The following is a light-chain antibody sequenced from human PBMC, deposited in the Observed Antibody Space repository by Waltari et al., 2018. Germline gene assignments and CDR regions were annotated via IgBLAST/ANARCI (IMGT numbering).Light chain of an antibody. J-gene: IGLJ2*01. Sequence: QAVLTQPSSLSASPGASARLPCTLRSGINVGSYRIYWYPQTQGSPPQYLLRYKSDSVKHQDSRVPRRFSGSKDASANAGILLISGLQSEDEADYYCMIWHNNAVVFGGGTTLTVL. V-gene: IGLV5-45*03. CDR1: SGINVGSYR. CDR3: MIWHNNAVV. CDR2: YKSDSVK.